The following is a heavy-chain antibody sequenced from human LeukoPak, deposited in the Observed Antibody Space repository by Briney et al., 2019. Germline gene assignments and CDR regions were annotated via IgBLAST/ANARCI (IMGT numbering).Heavy chain of an antibody. Sequence: GGSLRLSCAASGFTFSSYVMNWVRQAPGKGLEWLSYISSSSSTIYYADSVKGRFTISRDNAKDSLYLQMNSLGAEDTAVYYCARDRRQTLPDWGQGTLVTVSS. CDR3: ARDRRQTLPD. CDR2: ISSSSSTI. V-gene: IGHV3-48*01. CDR1: GFTFSSYV. J-gene: IGHJ4*02.